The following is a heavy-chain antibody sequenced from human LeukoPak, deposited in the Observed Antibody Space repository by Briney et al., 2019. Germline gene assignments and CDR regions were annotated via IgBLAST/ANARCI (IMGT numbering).Heavy chain of an antibody. V-gene: IGHV4-4*07. D-gene: IGHD3-10*01. CDR3: ARDRYGSGSYYKSWFDP. CDR2: IYTSGST. CDR1: GGSLSSHY. J-gene: IGHJ5*02. Sequence: SETLSLTCTVSGGSLSSHYWSWIRQPAGKGLEWIGRIYTSGSTNYNPSLKSRVTMSVDTSKNLFSLRLSSVTAADTAVYYCARDRYGSGSYYKSWFDPWGQGTLVTVSS.